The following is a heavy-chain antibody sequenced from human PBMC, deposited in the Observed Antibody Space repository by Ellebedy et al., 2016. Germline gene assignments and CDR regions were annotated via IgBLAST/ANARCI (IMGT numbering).Heavy chain of an antibody. D-gene: IGHD3-10*01. J-gene: IGHJ6*02. CDR3: AGSWEWFEAYYYGMDV. Sequence: SETLSLXXTVPGDYITSGAYYWTWIRKSATKGLEWIGRIYTSGNTKYNPSLESRVTMSIDTSKSHFSLQLRSVTAADTAVYYCAGSWEWFEAYYYGMDVWGQGTTVTVSS. CDR2: IYTSGNT. V-gene: IGHV4-61*02. CDR1: GDYITSGAYY.